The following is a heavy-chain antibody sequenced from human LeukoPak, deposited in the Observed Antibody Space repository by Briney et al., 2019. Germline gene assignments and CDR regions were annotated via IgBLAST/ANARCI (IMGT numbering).Heavy chain of an antibody. J-gene: IGHJ1*01. D-gene: IGHD6-13*01. CDR3: ATTVSGYISSWPEYFQH. CDR2: VYSSGRT. Sequence: SETLSLTCTVSGDSISNYFWSWIRQPPGKGLEWIGYVYSSGRTNYNPSLESRVTISVDTSKNQFSLRLFSVTASDTAVYYCATTVSGYISSWPEYFQHWGQGTLVDVSS. V-gene: IGHV4-4*09. CDR1: GDSISNYF.